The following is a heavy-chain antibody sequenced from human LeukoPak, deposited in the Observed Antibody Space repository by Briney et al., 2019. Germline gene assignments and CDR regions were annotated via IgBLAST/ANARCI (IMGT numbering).Heavy chain of an antibody. CDR1: GFTVSSNY. Sequence: GGSLRLSCAASGFTVSSNYMSWVRQAPGKGLEWVSVIYSGGSTNYADSVKGRFTISRDNSKNTLYLQMNSLRAEDTAVYYCARAYQLHFDYWGQGTLVTVSS. CDR2: IYSGGST. V-gene: IGHV3-53*01. D-gene: IGHD2-2*01. J-gene: IGHJ4*02. CDR3: ARAYQLHFDY.